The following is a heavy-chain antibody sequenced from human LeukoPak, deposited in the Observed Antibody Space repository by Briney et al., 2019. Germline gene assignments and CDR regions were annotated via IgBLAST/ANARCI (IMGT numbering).Heavy chain of an antibody. D-gene: IGHD2-21*01. Sequence: EPGGSLRLSCAASGFTFSYYGMSWVRQAPGKGLEWVSGFGHNGGITYADSVKGRFTISRDNSKNTLYLQMNSLRPEDTAVYFCAKQAGWGGYFYFLNFDFWGRGTLVTVSS. J-gene: IGHJ4*02. CDR3: AKQAGWGGYFYFLNFDF. CDR1: GFTFSYYG. V-gene: IGHV3-23*01. CDR2: FGHNGGIT.